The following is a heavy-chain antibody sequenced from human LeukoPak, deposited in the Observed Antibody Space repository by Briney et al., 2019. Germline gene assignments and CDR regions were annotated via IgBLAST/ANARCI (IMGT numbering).Heavy chain of an antibody. CDR1: GYTFTGYY. CDR2: INPNSGGT. D-gene: IGHD3-22*01. Sequence: ASVKVSCKASGYTFTGYYMHWVRQAPGQGLEWTGWINPNSGGTNYAQKFQGRVTMTRDTSISTAYMELSSLRSEDTAVYYCAREPWGYDSSGYYYDYWGQGTLVTVSS. CDR3: AREPWGYDSSGYYYDY. J-gene: IGHJ4*02. V-gene: IGHV1-2*02.